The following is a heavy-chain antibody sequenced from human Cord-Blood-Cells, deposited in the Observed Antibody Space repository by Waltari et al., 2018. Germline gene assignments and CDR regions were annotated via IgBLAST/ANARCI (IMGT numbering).Heavy chain of an antibody. CDR2: ISWNSGSI. CDR3: AKVTNYYYYGMDV. J-gene: IGHJ6*02. CDR1: GFTFDDYA. Sequence: EVQLVESGGGLVQPGRSLRLSCAASGFTFDDYAMHWVRQAPGKGLEWVSGISWNSGSIGYADSVKGRFTISRDDAKNSLYLQMNRLRAEDTALYYCAKVTNYYYYGMDVWGQGTTVTVSS. V-gene: IGHV3-9*01.